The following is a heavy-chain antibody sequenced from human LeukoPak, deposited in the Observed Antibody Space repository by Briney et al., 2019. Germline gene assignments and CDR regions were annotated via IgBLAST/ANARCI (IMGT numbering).Heavy chain of an antibody. V-gene: IGHV4-30-2*03. J-gene: IGHJ4*02. D-gene: IGHD3-22*01. CDR1: GGSISSGGYS. CDR2: IYHSGST. CDR3: ARQSRWGRITMIVVVFDY. Sequence: SQTLSLTCAVSGGSISSGGYSWSWIRQPPGKGLEWIGYIYHSGSTYYNPSLKSRVTISVDTSKNQFSLKLSSVTAADTAVYYCARQSRWGRITMIVVVFDYWGQGTLVTVSS.